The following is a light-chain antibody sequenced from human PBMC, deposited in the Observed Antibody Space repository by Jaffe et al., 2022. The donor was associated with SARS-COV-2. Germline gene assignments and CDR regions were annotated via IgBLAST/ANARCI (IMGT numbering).Light chain of an antibody. CDR1: QSVSSNY. V-gene: IGKV3-20*01. CDR2: SAS. Sequence: EIVLTQSPGTLSLSPGERATLSCRASQSVSSNYLVWYQQKPGQAPSLLIYSASSRATGIPDRFSGSGSGTDFTLTISRLEPEDFAVYYCQQYGSSPPYTFGQGTKLEI. CDR3: QQYGSSPPYT. J-gene: IGKJ2*01.